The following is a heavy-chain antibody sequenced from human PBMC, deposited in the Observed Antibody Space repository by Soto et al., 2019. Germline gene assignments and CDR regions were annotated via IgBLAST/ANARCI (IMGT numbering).Heavy chain of an antibody. D-gene: IGHD3-9*01. CDR2: IDTNGGST. CDR1: GYTFTSYY. CDR3: ARGLGLGDY. Sequence: QVQLVQSGAEMKKPGASVKLSCKASGYTFTSYYIHWVRQAPGQGLEWIGIIDTNGGSTNYAHNFKGTLTVTRDTSTATVYMELGALPSEDTAVYYCARGLGLGDYWGQGTLVTVSS. V-gene: IGHV1-46*01. J-gene: IGHJ4*02.